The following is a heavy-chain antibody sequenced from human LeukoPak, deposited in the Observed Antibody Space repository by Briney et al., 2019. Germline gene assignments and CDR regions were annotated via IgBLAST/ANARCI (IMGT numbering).Heavy chain of an antibody. V-gene: IGHV4-28*01. CDR1: GYSISGSNW. CDR3: ARTADLSYVVEY. Sequence: SDTLSLTCVVSGYSISGSNWWGWIRQPPGKGLEWIGYIYDSGTTYYNPSLKSRITLSVDTSKNQFSLKLSSVTAVDTAVYYCARTADLSYVVEYWGQGTLVTV. CDR2: IYDSGTT. J-gene: IGHJ4*02. D-gene: IGHD3-16*01.